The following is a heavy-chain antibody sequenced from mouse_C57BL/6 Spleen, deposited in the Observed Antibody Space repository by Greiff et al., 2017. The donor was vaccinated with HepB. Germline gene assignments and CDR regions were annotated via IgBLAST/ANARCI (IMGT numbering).Heavy chain of an antibody. V-gene: IGHV1-54*01. J-gene: IGHJ4*01. D-gene: IGHD2-4*01. Sequence: VQLQQSGAELVRPGTSVKVSCKASGYAFTNYLIEWVKQRPGQGLEWIGVINPGSGGTNYNEKFKGKATLTADKSSSTAYMQLSSLTSEDSAVYFCARSGLRDYYAMDYSGQGTSVTVSS. CDR2: INPGSGGT. CDR1: GYAFTNYL. CDR3: ARSGLRDYYAMDY.